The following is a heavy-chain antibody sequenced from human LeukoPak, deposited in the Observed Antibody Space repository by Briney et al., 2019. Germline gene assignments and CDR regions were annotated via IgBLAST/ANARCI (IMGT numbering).Heavy chain of an antibody. CDR3: GGGRPRGYSGDVIDY. CDR2: INYDGTTK. CDR1: GFNLSRYW. J-gene: IGHJ4*02. Sequence: GGSLRLSRAASGFNLSRYWMHWVRQAPGKGLGWISRINYDGTTKSYAASVKGRFTISRDNAKNTLYLQMNSLRAEDTAAFYCGGGRPRGYSGDVIDYWGQGTPISVSS. V-gene: IGHV3-74*01. D-gene: IGHD5-12*01.